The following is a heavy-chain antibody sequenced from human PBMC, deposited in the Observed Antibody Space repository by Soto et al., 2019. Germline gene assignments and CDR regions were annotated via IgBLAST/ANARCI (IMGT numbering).Heavy chain of an antibody. CDR1: GFTFSSYG. CDR3: ARDGPLGQQLSYYYYGIDV. CDR2: IWYDGSNK. Sequence: QVQLVESGGGVVQPGRSLRLSCAASGFTFSSYGMHWVRQAPGKGLEWVAVIWYDGSNKYYADSVKGRFTISRHNSKNPLCLQVKGLIAQDTDVYYCARDGPLGQQLSYYYYGIDVWGPGNTVTVSS. D-gene: IGHD6-13*01. J-gene: IGHJ6*02. V-gene: IGHV3-33*01.